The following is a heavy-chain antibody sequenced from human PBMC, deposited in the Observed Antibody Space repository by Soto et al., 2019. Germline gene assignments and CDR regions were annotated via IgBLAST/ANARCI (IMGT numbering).Heavy chain of an antibody. J-gene: IGHJ4*02. CDR1: GFTFSSYG. D-gene: IGHD4-17*01. CDR3: AKDRDDYGGNSAFDY. V-gene: IGHV3-30*18. Sequence: QVQLVESGGGVVQPGRSLRLSCAASGFTFSSYGMHWVRQAPGKGLEWVAVISYDGSNKYYADSVKGRFTISRDNSKNTLYRQMNSLRAEDTAVYYCAKDRDDYGGNSAFDYWGQGTLVTVSS. CDR2: ISYDGSNK.